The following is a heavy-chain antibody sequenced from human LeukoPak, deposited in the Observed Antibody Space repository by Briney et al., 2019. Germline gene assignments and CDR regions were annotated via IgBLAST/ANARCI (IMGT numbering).Heavy chain of an antibody. D-gene: IGHD4-17*01. Sequence: SETLSLTCAVSGDSSSSHYWTWLRQPPGKELEWIGYISYIGTTNYNPSLKSRVTLSIDTSKNQFSLKLTSVTAADTAVYYCARDLVTVTKGFDIWGQGTMVSVSS. V-gene: IGHV4-59*11. CDR2: ISYIGTT. J-gene: IGHJ3*02. CDR3: ARDLVTVTKGFDI. CDR1: GDSSSSHY.